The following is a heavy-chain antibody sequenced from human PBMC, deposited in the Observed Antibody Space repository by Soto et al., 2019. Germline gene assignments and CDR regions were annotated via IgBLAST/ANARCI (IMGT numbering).Heavy chain of an antibody. Sequence: GGSLRLSCAASGFIFSSFGMHWVRQAPGKGLEWVAVVSYDGTTKLYTDSVKGRFTIARDNSKNILYLQMNSLTIEDTAVFYCARSTSSTLNYYYGMDVWGQGTAVTVSS. J-gene: IGHJ6*02. D-gene: IGHD6-6*01. V-gene: IGHV3-30*03. CDR3: ARSTSSTLNYYYGMDV. CDR1: GFIFSSFG. CDR2: VSYDGTTK.